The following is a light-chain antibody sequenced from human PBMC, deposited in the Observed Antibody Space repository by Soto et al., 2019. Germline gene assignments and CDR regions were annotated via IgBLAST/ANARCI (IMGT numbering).Light chain of an antibody. V-gene: IGKV1-5*03. CDR3: QHYNSYPWT. CDR2: KAS. CDR1: QSISTW. Sequence: DIPITQSPSPPSASVGDRGTITCRASQSISTWLAWYQQKAGKAPKLLIYKASSLESGVPSRFSGSGSGTEFTLTISSLQPDDFATYYCQHYNSYPWTFGQGTKVDIK. J-gene: IGKJ1*01.